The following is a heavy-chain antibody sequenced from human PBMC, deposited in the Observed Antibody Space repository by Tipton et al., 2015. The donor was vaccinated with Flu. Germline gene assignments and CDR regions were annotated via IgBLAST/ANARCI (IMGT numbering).Heavy chain of an antibody. D-gene: IGHD3-3*01. CDR3: ARGLGSFDFWSGSDF. V-gene: IGHV4-61*01. CDR1: GASVNSGSHY. J-gene: IGHJ4*02. CDR2: ISYSGIT. Sequence: TLSLTCTVSGASVNSGSHYWTWIRQPPGKGLEWIGHISYSGITSYNPSLTSRVTISADTSKNQFSLNLISVTAADTAVYYCARGLGSFDFWSGSDFWGRGTLVTVSS.